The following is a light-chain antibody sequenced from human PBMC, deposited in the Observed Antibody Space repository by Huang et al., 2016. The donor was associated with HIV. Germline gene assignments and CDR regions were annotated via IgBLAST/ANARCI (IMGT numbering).Light chain of an antibody. CDR3: QQSYTTPRT. CDR1: QTISKY. CDR2: AAS. V-gene: IGKV1-39*01. J-gene: IGKJ2*01. Sequence: DIQMTQFPTTLSASVGDRLSISCRASQTISKYLNWYQQKPGTAPKLLISAASSLQDGVPSRFSGSGSGTHFTLAISDLQPEDSATYYCQQSYTTPRTFGQGTKLEI.